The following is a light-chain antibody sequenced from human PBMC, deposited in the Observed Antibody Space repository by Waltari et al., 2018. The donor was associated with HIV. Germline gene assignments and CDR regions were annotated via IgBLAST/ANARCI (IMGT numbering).Light chain of an antibody. Sequence: SYVLTQAPSVSVAPGQTARITCGGHNIGSKSVHWYQQRPGQAPVLVVYDDIDRPSGIPERFSGSNSGNTATLTISRVEAGDEADYYCQVWDITTDHHVFGNGTKVTVL. CDR1: NIGSKS. CDR2: DDI. J-gene: IGLJ1*01. CDR3: QVWDITTDHHV. V-gene: IGLV3-21*02.